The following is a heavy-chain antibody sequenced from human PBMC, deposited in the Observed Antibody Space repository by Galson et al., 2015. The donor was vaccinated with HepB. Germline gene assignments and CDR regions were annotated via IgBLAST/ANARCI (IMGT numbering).Heavy chain of an antibody. CDR1: GYTFTSYG. D-gene: IGHD3-3*01. V-gene: IGHV1-18*01. J-gene: IGHJ4*02. Sequence: SVKVSCKASGYTFTSYGISWVRQAPGQGLEWMGWISAYNGNTNYAQKLQGRVTMTTDTSTSTAYMELRSLRSDDTAVYYCARDLGGYYDFWSGYYFAFAGSGQYEHAGYWGQGTLVTVSS. CDR2: ISAYNGNT. CDR3: ARDLGGYYDFWSGYYFAFAGSGQYEHAGY.